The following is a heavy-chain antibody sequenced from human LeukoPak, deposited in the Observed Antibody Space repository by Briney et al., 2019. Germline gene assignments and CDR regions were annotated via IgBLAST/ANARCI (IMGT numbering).Heavy chain of an antibody. J-gene: IGHJ5*01. CDR2: IGADGDT. Sequence: GGSLRLSCAASGFTFSSYDMHWVRQGIGKGLEWVSGIGADGDTYYPGSLKGRFTISRENAKNSLYLQMNSLRAGDTAVYYCARGKHNWFDAWGQGTTVTVSS. CDR1: GFTFSSYD. CDR3: ARGKHNWFDA. D-gene: IGHD2-21*01. V-gene: IGHV3-13*01.